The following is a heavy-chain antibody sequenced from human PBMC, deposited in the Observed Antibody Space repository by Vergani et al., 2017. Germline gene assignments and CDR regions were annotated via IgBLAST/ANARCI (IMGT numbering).Heavy chain of an antibody. V-gene: IGHV3-21*01. Sequence: EVQLVESGGGLVKPGGSLRLSCAASGFTFSSYSMNWVRQARGKGLEWVSSISSSSSYIYYADSVKGRFTISRDNAKNSLYLQMNSLRAEDTAVYYCAREGVLRFPPDGMDVWGQGTTVTVSS. J-gene: IGHJ6*02. D-gene: IGHD3-3*01. CDR3: AREGVLRFPPDGMDV. CDR1: GFTFSSYS. CDR2: ISSSSSYI.